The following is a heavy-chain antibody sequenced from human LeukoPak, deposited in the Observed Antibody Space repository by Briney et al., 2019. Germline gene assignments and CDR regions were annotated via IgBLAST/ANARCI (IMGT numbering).Heavy chain of an antibody. CDR3: AKGGGYNYGYVNY. D-gene: IGHD5-18*01. Sequence: GGSLRLSCAASGFPFSIYAMSWVRQAPGKGLEWVSVISDSGGSTYYADSVKGRFTISRDNSKNTLSLQMNSLRAEDTAVYYCAKGGGYNYGYVNYWGQGTLVTVSS. J-gene: IGHJ4*02. CDR1: GFPFSIYA. V-gene: IGHV3-23*01. CDR2: ISDSGGST.